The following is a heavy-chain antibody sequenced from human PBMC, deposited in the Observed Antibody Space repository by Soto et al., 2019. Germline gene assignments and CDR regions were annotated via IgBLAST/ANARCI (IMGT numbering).Heavy chain of an antibody. D-gene: IGHD3-22*01. J-gene: IGHJ4*02. CDR2: IDWDDDK. CDR1: GFSLSTSGMR. CDR3: ARSRYYYDSSGYLLSPFDY. Sequence: PTLVNPPPTLTLTCTFPGFSLSTSGMRVSWIRQPPGKSLEWLARIDWDDDKFYSTSLKTRLTISKDTSKNQVVLTMTNMDPVDTATYYCARSRYYYDSSGYLLSPFDYWGQGTLVTVSS. V-gene: IGHV2-70*04.